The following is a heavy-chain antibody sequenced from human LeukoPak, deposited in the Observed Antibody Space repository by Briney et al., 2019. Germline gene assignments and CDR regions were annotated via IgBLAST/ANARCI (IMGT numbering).Heavy chain of an antibody. CDR2: IKSKTDGGTT. Sequence: GGSLRLSCAASGFTFSSYGMHWVRQAPGKGLEWVGRIKSKTDGGTTDYAAPVKGRFTISRDDSKNTLYLQMNSLRAEDTAVYYCAREKRSGVDAFDIWGQGTMVTVSS. J-gene: IGHJ3*02. V-gene: IGHV3-15*01. D-gene: IGHD3-10*01. CDR3: AREKRSGVDAFDI. CDR1: GFTFSSYG.